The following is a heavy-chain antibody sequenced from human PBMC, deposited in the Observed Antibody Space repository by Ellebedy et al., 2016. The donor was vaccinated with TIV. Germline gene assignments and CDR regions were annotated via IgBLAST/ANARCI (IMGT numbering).Heavy chain of an antibody. Sequence: SETLSLTCSVSGYSISSGYYWGWIRQPPGKGLGWIGYIYYSGSANYNPSLKSRVTISVDTSKNQFSLKLSPVTAADTAVYYCARGGDYVLVDYWGQGTLVTVSS. V-gene: IGHV4-38-2*02. D-gene: IGHD4-17*01. J-gene: IGHJ4*02. CDR2: IYYSGSA. CDR3: ARGGDYVLVDY. CDR1: GYSISSGYY.